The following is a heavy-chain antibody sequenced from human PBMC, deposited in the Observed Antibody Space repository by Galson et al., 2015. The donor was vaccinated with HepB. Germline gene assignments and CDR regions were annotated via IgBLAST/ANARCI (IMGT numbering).Heavy chain of an antibody. J-gene: IGHJ5*02. CDR3: AKXXXSRXXXMXXXFVP. D-gene: IGHD6-13*01. CDR1: XFTFSXYG. V-gene: IGHV3-30*02. CDR2: IRXXGSNK. Sequence: SLRXXXAAXXFTFSXYGMHXXXXXPGKGLEWVAFIRXXGSNKYYADSVKGRFTISRDNSKNTLYLQMNSLRAEDTXXXYXAKXXXSRXXXMXXXFVPXG.